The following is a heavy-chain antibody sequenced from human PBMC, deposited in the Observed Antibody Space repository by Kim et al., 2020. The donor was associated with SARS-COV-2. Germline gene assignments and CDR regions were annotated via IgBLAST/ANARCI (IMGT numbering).Heavy chain of an antibody. CDR3: ARLMGTGIADDSNDAFDI. CDR1: GGSMYTNHW. J-gene: IGHJ3*02. V-gene: IGHV4-4*02. Sequence: SETLSLTCAVSGGSMYTNHWWSWVRQSPEKGLEWIADIYHSGRTIPHPAFKSRVTISADMSKNHFSLILYSVAAADSAVYYCARLMGTGIADDSNDAFDIWGQGTLVTVSS. D-gene: IGHD2-8*01. CDR2: IYHSGRT.